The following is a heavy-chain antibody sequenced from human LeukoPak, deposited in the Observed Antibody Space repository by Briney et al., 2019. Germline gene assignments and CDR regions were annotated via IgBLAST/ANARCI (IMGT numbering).Heavy chain of an antibody. CDR1: GGSISSGSYY. CDR3: ARSPATYYYDSSGYYYVYFQH. Sequence: SETLSLTCTVSGGSISSGSYYWSWIRQPAGKGLEWIGRIYISGSTNYNPSLKSRVTISVDTSKNQFSLKLSSVTAADTAVYYCARSPATYYYDSSGYYYVYFQHWGQGTLVTVSS. V-gene: IGHV4-61*02. D-gene: IGHD3-22*01. J-gene: IGHJ1*01. CDR2: IYISGST.